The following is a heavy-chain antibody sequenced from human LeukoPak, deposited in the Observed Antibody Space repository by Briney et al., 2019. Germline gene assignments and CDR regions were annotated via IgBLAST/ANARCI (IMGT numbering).Heavy chain of an antibody. Sequence: SETLSLTCAVYGGSFSGYYWSWIRQPPGKGLEWIAEINHSGSTNYNPSLKSRVTISVDTSKNQFSLKLSSVTAADTAVYYCAQTAGADYYGSGSLSHQHWGQGTLVTVSS. J-gene: IGHJ1*01. V-gene: IGHV4-34*01. CDR1: GGSFSGYY. CDR2: INHSGST. D-gene: IGHD3-10*01. CDR3: AQTAGADYYGSGSLSHQH.